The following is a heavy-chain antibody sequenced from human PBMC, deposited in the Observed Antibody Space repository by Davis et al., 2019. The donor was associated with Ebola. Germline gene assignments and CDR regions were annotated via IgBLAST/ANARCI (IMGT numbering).Heavy chain of an antibody. CDR2: ISYDGSNK. J-gene: IGHJ4*02. Sequence: GGSLRLSCAASGFTFTRYAMHWVRQAPGKGLEWVAVISYDGSNKYYADSVKGRFTISRDNSKNTLYLQMNSLRAEDTAVYYCARVTSGYWGQGTLVTVSS. CDR3: ARVTSGY. CDR1: GFTFTRYA. V-gene: IGHV3-30-3*01.